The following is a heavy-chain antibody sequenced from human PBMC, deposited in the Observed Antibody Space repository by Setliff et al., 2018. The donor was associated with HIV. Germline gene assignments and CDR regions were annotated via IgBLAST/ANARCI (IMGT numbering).Heavy chain of an antibody. D-gene: IGHD2-8*01. J-gene: IGHJ4*02. Sequence: KPSETLSLTCAVYGGAFNDYYWNWIRQPPGEGLQWMGEINHSGNINYNPSLRSRVTMSVDTSKKQFSLNVTSVTAADTAVYYCARGTYYNGGHLPLDSWGQGALVTVSS. CDR3: ARGTYYNGGHLPLDS. V-gene: IGHV4-34*01. CDR2: INHSGNI. CDR1: GGAFNDYY.